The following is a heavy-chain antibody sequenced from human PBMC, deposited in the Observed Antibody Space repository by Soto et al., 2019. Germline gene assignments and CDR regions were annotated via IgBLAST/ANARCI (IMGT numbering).Heavy chain of an antibody. J-gene: IGHJ2*01. CDR2: IHDSGST. CDR3: SRPPNYDFWSADISGVYFDL. V-gene: IGHV4-39*01. CDR1: GGSIRSSSYY. Sequence: QLQLQESGPGLVKPSETLSLTCTVSGGSIRSSSYYWGWIRQPPGKGLEWIGSIHDSGSTYYNPSLKSRVTMSVDTSKNKFSLKLSSVTAADTAVYYCSRPPNYDFWSADISGVYFDLWGRGTLVTVSS. D-gene: IGHD3-3*01.